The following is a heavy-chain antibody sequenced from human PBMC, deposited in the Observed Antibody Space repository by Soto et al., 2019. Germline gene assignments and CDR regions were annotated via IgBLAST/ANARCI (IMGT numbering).Heavy chain of an antibody. Sequence: QVQLVESGGGVVQPGRSLRLSCAASGFTFSSYGMHWVRQAPGKGLEWVAVIWYDGSNKYYADSVKGRFTISRDNSKNTLYLQMNSLRAEDTAVYYCARDGNSRPKNYYYYGMDVWGQGTTVTVSS. D-gene: IGHD1-1*01. V-gene: IGHV3-33*01. CDR3: ARDGNSRPKNYYYYGMDV. CDR2: IWYDGSNK. CDR1: GFTFSSYG. J-gene: IGHJ6*02.